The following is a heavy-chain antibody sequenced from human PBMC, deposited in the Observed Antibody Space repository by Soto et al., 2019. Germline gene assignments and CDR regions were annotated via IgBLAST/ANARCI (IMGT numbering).Heavy chain of an antibody. CDR2: IYYSGST. CDR3: ARGNSSSWYYFDY. V-gene: IGHV4-31*03. Sequence: SETLSLTCTVSGGSISSGGYYWSWIRQQPGKGLEWIGYIYYSGSTYYNPSLKSRVTISVDTSKNQFSLKLSSVTAADTAVYYCARGNSSSWYYFDYWGQGTLVTAPQ. D-gene: IGHD6-13*01. CDR1: GGSISSGGYY. J-gene: IGHJ4*02.